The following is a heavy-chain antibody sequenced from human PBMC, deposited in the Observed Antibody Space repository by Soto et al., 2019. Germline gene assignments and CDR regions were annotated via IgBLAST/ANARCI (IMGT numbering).Heavy chain of an antibody. J-gene: IGHJ4*02. CDR2: ISSSSGTI. CDR1: GFTFSSYS. Sequence: PGGSLRLSCAASGFTFSSYSMNWVRQAPGKGLEWVSYISSSSGTIYYADSVKGRFTISRDNAKNSLYLQMNSLGAEDTAVYYCARDRPLDYWGQGTLVTVSS. CDR3: ARDRPLDY. V-gene: IGHV3-48*01.